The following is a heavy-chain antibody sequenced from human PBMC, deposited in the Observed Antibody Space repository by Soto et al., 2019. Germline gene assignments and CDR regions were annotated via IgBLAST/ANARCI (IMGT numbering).Heavy chain of an antibody. V-gene: IGHV1-69*13. J-gene: IGHJ4*02. D-gene: IGHD5-18*01. CDR2: IIPIFGTA. Sequence: SVKVSCKASGGTFSSYAISWVRQAPGQGLEWVGGIIPIFGTANYAQKFQGRVTITADESTSTAYMELSSLRSEDTAVYYCARYKGYSYGYCYFDYWGQGTLVTVSS. CDR1: GGTFSSYA. CDR3: ARYKGYSYGYCYFDY.